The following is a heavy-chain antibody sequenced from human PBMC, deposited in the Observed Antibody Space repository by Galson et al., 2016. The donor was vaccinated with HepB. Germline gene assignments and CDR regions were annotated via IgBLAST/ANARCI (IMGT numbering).Heavy chain of an antibody. Sequence: SVKVSCKASGYNFVNNYTHWVRQAPGQGLEWMGIINPAGGATIYALKFEFRVTFTADTSTNTVYMELSSIRLEDTAVYFGARDMGGCSIRNVGGANANIFDVWGQGTTVTISS. CDR1: GYNFVNNY. CDR3: ARDMGGCSIRNVGGANANIFDV. D-gene: IGHD3-10*02. J-gene: IGHJ3*01. CDR2: INPAGGAT. V-gene: IGHV1-46*01.